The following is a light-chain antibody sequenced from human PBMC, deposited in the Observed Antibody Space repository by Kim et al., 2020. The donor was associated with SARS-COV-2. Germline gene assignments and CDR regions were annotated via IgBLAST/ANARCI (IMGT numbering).Light chain of an antibody. J-gene: IGKJ2*01. V-gene: IGKV1-39*01. Sequence: SPSVGDRVTITCRASQTIITYLNWYQQKPGKAPKLLIHSASSLVSGVPSRFSGSGSGTFFTLTISSLQDEDSATYYCQQSITFPYTFGQGTKLEI. CDR3: QQSITFPYT. CDR1: QTIITY. CDR2: SAS.